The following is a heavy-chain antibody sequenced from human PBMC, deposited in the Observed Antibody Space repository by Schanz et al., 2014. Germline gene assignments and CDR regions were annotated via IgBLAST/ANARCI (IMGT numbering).Heavy chain of an antibody. CDR3: AKQIHYDILTVTRN. D-gene: IGHD3-9*01. CDR1: GFTLSNSD. Sequence: EADLVESGGGLVQPGGSLRLSCAASGFTLSNSDMHWVRQGTGKGLEWVSALSGSGGSTYYADSVKGRFTISRDNSKNTLYLQMNSLRAEDTAVYYCAKQIHYDILTVTRNWGQGTLVTVSS. J-gene: IGHJ4*02. V-gene: IGHV3-23*04. CDR2: LSGSGGST.